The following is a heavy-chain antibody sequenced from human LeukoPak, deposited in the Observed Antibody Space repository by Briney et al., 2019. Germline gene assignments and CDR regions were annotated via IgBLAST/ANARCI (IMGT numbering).Heavy chain of an antibody. CDR3: TTDRYYYDSSTDF. V-gene: IGHV3-15*01. J-gene: IGHJ4*02. Sequence: GGSLRLSCAASGFTFSNAWMSWVRQAPGKELEWVGRIKSKTDGGTTDYAAPVKGRFTISRDDSKNTLYLQMNSLKSEDTAVYYCTTDRYYYDSSTDFWGQGTLVTVSS. D-gene: IGHD3-22*01. CDR1: GFTFSNAW. CDR2: IKSKTDGGTT.